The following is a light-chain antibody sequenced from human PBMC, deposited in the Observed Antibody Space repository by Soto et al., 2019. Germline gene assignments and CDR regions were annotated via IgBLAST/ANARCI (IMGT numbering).Light chain of an antibody. CDR1: SSYVGGYNY. CDR3: SAYGGCNPVV. Sequence: QSALTQPPSASGSPGQSVTISCTGSSSYVGGYNYVSWYQQHPGKAPKLMIYEVSKRPSGVPDRLSGSKSGNTASLTVPGLQAEDAADYYCSAYGGCNPVVSGVGTK. J-gene: IGLJ2*01. V-gene: IGLV2-8*01. CDR2: EVS.